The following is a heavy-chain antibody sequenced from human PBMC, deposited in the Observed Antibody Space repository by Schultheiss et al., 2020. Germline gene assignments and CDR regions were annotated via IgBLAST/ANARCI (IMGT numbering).Heavy chain of an antibody. Sequence: GGSLRLSCAASGFTFSDYYMSWIRQAPGKGLEWVSSISSSSSYIYYADSVKGRFTISRDNAKNSLYLQMNSRRAEDTAVYYCAREFGSCYRGCNYYYGMDVWGQGTTVTVSS. CDR2: ISSSSSYI. CDR1: GFTFSDYY. J-gene: IGHJ6*02. CDR3: AREFGSCYRGCNYYYGMDV. V-gene: IGHV3-11*01. D-gene: IGHD2-15*01.